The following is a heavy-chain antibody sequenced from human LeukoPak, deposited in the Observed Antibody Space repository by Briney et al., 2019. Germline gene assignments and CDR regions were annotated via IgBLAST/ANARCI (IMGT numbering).Heavy chain of an antibody. Sequence: GGSLRLSCAASGFIFNNYWMHWVRQAPGKGLVWVSCINSDGSSTKYADSVKGRFTISRDNAKNSLHLQMNSLRAEDTAVYYCARGSGVQVWSSLDYWGQGTLVTVSS. V-gene: IGHV3-74*03. D-gene: IGHD5-18*01. CDR2: INSDGSST. J-gene: IGHJ4*02. CDR1: GFIFNNYW. CDR3: ARGSGVQVWSSLDY.